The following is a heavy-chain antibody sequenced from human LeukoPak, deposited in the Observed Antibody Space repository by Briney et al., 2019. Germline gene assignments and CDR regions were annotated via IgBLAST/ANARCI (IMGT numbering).Heavy chain of an antibody. D-gene: IGHD2-2*01. J-gene: IGHJ4*02. CDR1: GYTFTSYD. CDR2: MNPNSGNT. CDR3: ARVIGYCSSTSCSYYFDY. Sequence: GASVKVSCKASGYTFTSYDINWVRQATGQGLEWMGWMNPNSGNTGCAQKFQGRATMTRNTSISTAYMELSSLRSEDTAVYYCARVIGYCSSTSCSYYFDYWGQGTLVTVSS. V-gene: IGHV1-8*01.